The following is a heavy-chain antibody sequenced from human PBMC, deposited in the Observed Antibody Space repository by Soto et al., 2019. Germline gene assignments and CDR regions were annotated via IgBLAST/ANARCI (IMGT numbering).Heavy chain of an antibody. V-gene: IGHV4-34*01. CDR3: AGRDYYYYGMDV. CDR2: INHSGST. Sequence: PSETLSLTCAVYGGSFSGYYWSWIRQPPGKGLEWIGEINHSGSTNYNPSLKSRVTISVDTSKNQFSLKLSSVTAAATAVYYCAGRDYYYYGMDVWGQGTTVTVSS. CDR1: GGSFSGYY. D-gene: IGHD1-26*01. J-gene: IGHJ6*02.